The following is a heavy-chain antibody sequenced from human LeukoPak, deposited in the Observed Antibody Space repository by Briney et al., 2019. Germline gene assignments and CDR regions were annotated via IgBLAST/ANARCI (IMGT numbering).Heavy chain of an antibody. CDR2: ISAYNGNT. V-gene: IGHV1-18*01. CDR3: ARAPTVADYYYYYYMDV. Sequence: ASVEVSCKASGYTFTSYGISWVRQAPGQGLEWMGWISAYNGNTNYAQKLQGRVTMTTDTSTSTAYMELSSLRSEDTAVYYCARAPTVADYYYYYYMDVWGKGTTVTVSS. CDR1: GYTFTSYG. D-gene: IGHD4-23*01. J-gene: IGHJ6*03.